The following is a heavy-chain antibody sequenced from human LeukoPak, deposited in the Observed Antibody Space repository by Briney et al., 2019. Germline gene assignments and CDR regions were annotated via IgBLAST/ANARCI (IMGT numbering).Heavy chain of an antibody. CDR2: ISYDGSNK. CDR1: GFTFSGSA. V-gene: IGHV3-30*04. CDR3: ARDLMGIAYRGAFYY. J-gene: IGHJ4*02. Sequence: GGSLRLSCAASGFTFSGSAMHWVRQAPGKGLEWVAVISYDGSNKYYADSVKGRFTISRDNAKNSLYLQMNSLRAEDTAVYYCARDLMGIAYRGAFYYWGQGTLVTVSS. D-gene: IGHD6-13*01.